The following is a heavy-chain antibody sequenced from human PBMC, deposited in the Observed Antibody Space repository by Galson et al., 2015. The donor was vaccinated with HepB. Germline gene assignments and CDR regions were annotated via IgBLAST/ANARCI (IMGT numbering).Heavy chain of an antibody. D-gene: IGHD3-10*01. CDR2: IYHSGST. CDR1: GASISSTSW. J-gene: IGHJ4*02. Sequence: LSLTCAVSGASISSTSWWSWVRQPPGKGLEWIGEIYHSGSTYYNPSLRSRVTISVDKSKNQFSLQLSSVTAADTAVYYCARALLWFGEPYFDYWGQGTLVTVSS. V-gene: IGHV4-4*02. CDR3: ARALLWFGEPYFDY.